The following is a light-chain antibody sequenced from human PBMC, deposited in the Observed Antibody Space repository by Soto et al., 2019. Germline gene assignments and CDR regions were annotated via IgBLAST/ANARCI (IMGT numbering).Light chain of an antibody. J-gene: IGLJ2*01. Sequence: QSVLTQPASVSGSPGQSITLTCTGTSSDIGGYNFVSWYQQTPGKAPKLILYEINNRPSGVSDRFSGSKSGNTASLTISGLQSEDEADYYCSSYTSRSTPVIFGRGTQLTVL. CDR3: SSYTSRSTPVI. CDR1: SSDIGGYNF. V-gene: IGLV2-14*01. CDR2: EIN.